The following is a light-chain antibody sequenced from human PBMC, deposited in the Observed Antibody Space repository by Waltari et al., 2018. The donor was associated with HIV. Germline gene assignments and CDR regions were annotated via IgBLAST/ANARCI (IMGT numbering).Light chain of an antibody. Sequence: QSALTQPRSVSGSPGQSVPISCTGTSSDVVAYNTVSWYQQRPDKAPRLIISHVTERPSGVPDRFSGSKSGNTASLTISGLQAEDEADYHCCSYTASDTWVFGGGTQLTVL. CDR3: CSYTASDTWV. CDR1: SSDVVAYNT. CDR2: HVT. J-gene: IGLJ3*02. V-gene: IGLV2-11*01.